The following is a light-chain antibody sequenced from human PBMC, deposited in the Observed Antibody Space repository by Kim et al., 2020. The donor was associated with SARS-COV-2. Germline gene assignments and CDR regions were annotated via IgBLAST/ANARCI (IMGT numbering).Light chain of an antibody. CDR3: NSRDSSGNHYV. CDR2: RKS. CDR1: SLRNDY. Sequence: ALGQKVRITCQGDSLRNDYASWYRQKPGQAPVLVIYRKSDRPSGIPYRFSGSSSGNTASLTITGAQAEDEADYYCNSRDSSGNHYVFGTGTKVTVL. J-gene: IGLJ1*01. V-gene: IGLV3-19*01.